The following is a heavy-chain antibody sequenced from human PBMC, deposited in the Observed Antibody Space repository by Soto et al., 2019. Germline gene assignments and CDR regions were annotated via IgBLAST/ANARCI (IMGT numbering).Heavy chain of an antibody. V-gene: IGHV3-30*18. D-gene: IGHD6-19*01. Sequence: QVQLVESGGGVVQPGRSLRLSCAASGFTFSSYGMHWVRQAPGKGLEWVAVISYDGSNKYYADSVKGRFTISRDNSKNTLYLQMNSLRAEDTAVYYCAKEVAGTAFDFDYWGQGTLVTVSS. CDR1: GFTFSSYG. J-gene: IGHJ4*02. CDR3: AKEVAGTAFDFDY. CDR2: ISYDGSNK.